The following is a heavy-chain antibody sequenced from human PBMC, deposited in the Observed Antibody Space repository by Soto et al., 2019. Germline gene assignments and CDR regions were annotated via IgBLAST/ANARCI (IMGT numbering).Heavy chain of an antibody. D-gene: IGHD6-19*01. J-gene: IGHJ5*02. CDR3: ARGDIAVARDGPPNWFDP. V-gene: IGHV3-30-3*01. Sequence: AGGSLRLSCAASGFTFSSYAIHWVRQAPGKGLEWVAVISYDGSNKYYADSVKGRFTISRDNSKNTLYLQMNSLRAEDTAVYYCARGDIAVARDGPPNWFDPWGQGTLVTVSS. CDR2: ISYDGSNK. CDR1: GFTFSSYA.